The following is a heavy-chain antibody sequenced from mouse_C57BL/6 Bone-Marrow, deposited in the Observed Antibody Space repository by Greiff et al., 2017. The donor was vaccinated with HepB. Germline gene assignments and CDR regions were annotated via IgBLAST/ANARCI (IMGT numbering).Heavy chain of an antibody. CDR1: GYTFTSYW. J-gene: IGHJ4*01. CDR3: ARGWLPYAMDY. Sequence: VQLQQPGTELVKPGASVKLSCKASGYTFTSYWIHWVKQRPGQGLEWIGNITPRNGGTDYSEKFKSKATLTVDKSSSTAYMQLSSLSSEESAAYYCARGWLPYAMDYWGQGTSVTVSA. CDR2: ITPRNGGT. D-gene: IGHD2-3*01. V-gene: IGHV1-53*01.